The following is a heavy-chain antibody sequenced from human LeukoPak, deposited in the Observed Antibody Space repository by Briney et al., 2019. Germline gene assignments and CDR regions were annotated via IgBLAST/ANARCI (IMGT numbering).Heavy chain of an antibody. V-gene: IGHV3-11*04. D-gene: IGHD2-21*02. CDR1: GFSFSGYY. CDR3: ARVSSCGGDCYSP. CDR2: ISSSGGTI. Sequence: GGSLRLSCAASGFSFSGYYMTWVRQAPGKGLEWVSKISSSGGTIYYADSVKGRFTISRDNAKNSLYLQMNSLRAEDTAVYYCARVSSCGGDCYSPWGQGTLVTVSS. J-gene: IGHJ5*02.